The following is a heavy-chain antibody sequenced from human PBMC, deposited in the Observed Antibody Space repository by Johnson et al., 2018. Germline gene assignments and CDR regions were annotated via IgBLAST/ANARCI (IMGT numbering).Heavy chain of an antibody. CDR3: ASGADAYWGGDGCFQY. V-gene: IGHV3-66*01. CDR2: IYSGGTT. Sequence: EVQLLESGGGLVQPGGSLRLSCAASGFTVSNNYMSWVRQAPGKGLEWISVIYSGGTTYYADSVKGRFTISKDNSNNTVYLQMNSLGAEDTAVYYCASGADAYWGGDGCFQYWGQGTLVTVSS. D-gene: IGHD2-21*02. CDR1: GFTVSNNY. J-gene: IGHJ1*01.